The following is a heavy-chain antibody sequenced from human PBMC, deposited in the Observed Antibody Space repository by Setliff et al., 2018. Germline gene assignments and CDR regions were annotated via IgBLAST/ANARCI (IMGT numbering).Heavy chain of an antibody. V-gene: IGHV3-9*01. CDR2: INWNSRSV. D-gene: IGHD3-9*01. CDR3: AKDSDYDFLTGSYMDV. Sequence: GGSLRLSCAASGFSFANYAMHWVRQVPGKGLEWVSGINWNSRSVAYAVSVSGRFTISRDNAKNSLYLQMNSLRREDTAVYYCAKDSDYDFLTGSYMDVWGKGTTVTVSS. CDR1: GFSFANYA. J-gene: IGHJ6*03.